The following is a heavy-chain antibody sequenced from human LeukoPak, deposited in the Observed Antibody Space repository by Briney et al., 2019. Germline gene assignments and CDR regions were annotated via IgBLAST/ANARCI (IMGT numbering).Heavy chain of an antibody. CDR1: GGSISSYY. Sequence: SETLSLTCTVSGGSISSYYWSWIRQPPGKGLEWIGYIYYSGSTNYNPSLKSRVTISVDTSKNQFSLKLSSVTAADTAVYYCARSLRAYSSGLGNFDYWGQGTLVTVSS. CDR2: IYYSGST. CDR3: ARSLRAYSSGLGNFDY. D-gene: IGHD6-19*01. V-gene: IGHV4-59*12. J-gene: IGHJ4*02.